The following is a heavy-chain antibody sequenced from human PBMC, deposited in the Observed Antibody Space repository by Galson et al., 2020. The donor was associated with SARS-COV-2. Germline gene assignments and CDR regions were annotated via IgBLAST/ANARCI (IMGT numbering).Heavy chain of an antibody. CDR2: IYTSGST. V-gene: IGHV4-4*07. J-gene: IGHJ6*02. CDR3: ARELVVPAAIRGYYYYYGMYV. D-gene: IGHD2-2*01. CDR1: GDSITSHS. Sequence: SETLSLTCTVSGDSITSHSWSWIRQPAGKGLEWIGHIYTSGSTNYNPSLKSRITMSLDTSKNQFSLKLTSVTAADTAVYYCARELVVPAAIRGYYYYYGMYVWGQGTTATVSS.